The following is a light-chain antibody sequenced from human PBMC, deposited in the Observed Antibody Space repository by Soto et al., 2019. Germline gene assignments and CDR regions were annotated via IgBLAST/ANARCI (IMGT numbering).Light chain of an antibody. CDR1: QSIDQW. CDR2: KAS. V-gene: IGKV1-5*03. J-gene: IGKJ1*01. CDR3: QQYAANSPWT. Sequence: DVQMTQSPSTLSASIGDRVTITSRASQSIDQWLAWFQQKPGKAPKVLIYKASTLQSGVPSRFSASGSGADFTLTISSLQPDDVATYYCQQYAANSPWTFGHGTKVEI.